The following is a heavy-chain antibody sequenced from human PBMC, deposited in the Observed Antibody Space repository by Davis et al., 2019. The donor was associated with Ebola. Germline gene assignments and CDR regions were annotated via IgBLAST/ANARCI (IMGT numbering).Heavy chain of an antibody. CDR3: AKGSVTIFGVAPDYYGMDV. Sequence: PGGSLRLSCAASGFTFSSYGMHWVRQAPGKGMAWVAVISYDGSNKYYADSVKGRFTISRDNSKNTLYLQMNSLRAEDTAVYYCAKGSVTIFGVAPDYYGMDVWGKGTTVTVSS. V-gene: IGHV3-30*18. D-gene: IGHD3-3*01. J-gene: IGHJ6*04. CDR2: ISYDGSNK. CDR1: GFTFSSYG.